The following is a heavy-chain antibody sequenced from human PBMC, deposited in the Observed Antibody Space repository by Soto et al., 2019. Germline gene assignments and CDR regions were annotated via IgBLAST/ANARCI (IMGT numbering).Heavy chain of an antibody. J-gene: IGHJ6*02. Sequence: QVQLQESGPGLVKPSETLSLTCTVSGGSGSSHYWSWIRQPPGKGLEWIGYIYYTGTTYYSPSLKSRVTMSVDTSKNQFSLELTSVTAADTAVYYCARDVRLEVPEGGYYYYGMDVWGQGTTVTVSS. CDR3: ARDVRLEVPEGGYYYYGMDV. V-gene: IGHV4-59*02. CDR2: IYYTGTT. CDR1: GGSGSSHY. D-gene: IGHD3-16*01.